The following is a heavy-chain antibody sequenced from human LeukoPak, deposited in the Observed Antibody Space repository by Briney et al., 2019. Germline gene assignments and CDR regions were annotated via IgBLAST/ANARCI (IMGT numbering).Heavy chain of an antibody. CDR3: ARDEAAAGPYYYYYGMDV. CDR1: GFTFSSYG. Sequence: QPGRSLRLSCAASGFTFSSYGMHWVRQAPGKGLEWVAVIWYDGSNKYYADSVKGRFTISRDNSKNTLYLRMNSLRAEDTAVYYCARDEAAAGPYYYYYGMDVWGQGTTVTVSS. V-gene: IGHV3-33*01. J-gene: IGHJ6*02. D-gene: IGHD6-13*01. CDR2: IWYDGSNK.